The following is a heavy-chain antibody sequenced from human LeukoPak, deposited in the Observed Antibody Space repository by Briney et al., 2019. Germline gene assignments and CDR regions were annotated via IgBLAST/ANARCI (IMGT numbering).Heavy chain of an antibody. CDR3: VRGDVGFDP. Sequence: PGGSLRLSCTASGFTFSTYDMHWVRQPTGEGLEWVAGIGKAGDTYYLGSVKGRFTISRENTKNSLYLQMNSLRVGDTALYYCVRGDVGFDPWGQGTLVTVSP. CDR2: IGKAGDT. D-gene: IGHD2-21*01. CDR1: GFTFSTYD. V-gene: IGHV3-13*01. J-gene: IGHJ5*02.